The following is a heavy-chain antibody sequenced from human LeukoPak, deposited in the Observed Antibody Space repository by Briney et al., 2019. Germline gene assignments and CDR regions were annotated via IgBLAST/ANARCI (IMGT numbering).Heavy chain of an antibody. J-gene: IGHJ4*02. D-gene: IGHD1-26*01. Sequence: GGSLRLSCAASGFTFSIYVMSWVRQAPGKGLEWVSGISGSSGTTYYADSVRGRFTVFRDNSQSTLFLQMNSLRPEDSAVYYCARDNTGRYSCDLGGQGTGDSVS. CDR2: ISGSSGTT. V-gene: IGHV3-23*01. CDR3: ARDNTGRYSCDL. CDR1: GFTFSIYV.